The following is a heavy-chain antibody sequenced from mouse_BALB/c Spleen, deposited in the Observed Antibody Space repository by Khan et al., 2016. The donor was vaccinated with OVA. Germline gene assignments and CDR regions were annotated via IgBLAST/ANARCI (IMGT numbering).Heavy chain of an antibody. CDR1: GFTFSGYA. CDR3: ARRPITTIVATSYWFFDV. CDR2: ISSGDSYT. V-gene: IGHV5-9-3*01. Sequence: EVELVESGGDLVKPGGSLKLSCAASGFTFSGYALSWVRQTPQKRLEWVATISSGDSYTYYPDSVRGRFTISRDNVKNTLYLQMNSLRSEDTAMYYCARRPITTIVATSYWFFDVWGEGTTVTVSS. D-gene: IGHD1-1*01. J-gene: IGHJ1*01.